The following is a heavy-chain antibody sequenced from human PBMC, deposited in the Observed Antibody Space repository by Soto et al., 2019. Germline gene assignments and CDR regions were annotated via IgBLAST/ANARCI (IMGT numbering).Heavy chain of an antibody. J-gene: IGHJ4*02. V-gene: IGHV3-21*06. CDR3: ARESEDLTSNFDC. Sequence: NPGVSLRLSCAASGFTFTRYSTNWARQAPGKGLEWVSSISSTTNYIYYGDSMKGRFTISRENAKNSLDLEMNSLRAEDTAVYCGARESEDLTSNFDCWGQRTVVTDSS. CDR2: ISSTTNYI. CDR1: GFTFTRYS.